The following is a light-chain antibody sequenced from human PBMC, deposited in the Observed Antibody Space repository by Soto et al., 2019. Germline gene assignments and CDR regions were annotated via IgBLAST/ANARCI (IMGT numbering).Light chain of an antibody. V-gene: IGKV1-27*01. CDR3: QKYNSALLT. CDR2: AAS. Sequence: DIQMTQSPSSLSASVGDRVTITCRASQGISNYLAWYQQKPGKVPKLLIYAASTLHSGVPSRFSGSGSGTDFTLTIRSLQPEDVATYYCQKYNSALLTFGPGTKVDIK. CDR1: QGISNY. J-gene: IGKJ3*01.